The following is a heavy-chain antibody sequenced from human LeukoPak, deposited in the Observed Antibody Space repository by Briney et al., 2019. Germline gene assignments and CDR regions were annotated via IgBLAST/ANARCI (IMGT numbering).Heavy chain of an antibody. J-gene: IGHJ5*02. V-gene: IGHV3-48*04. Sequence: PGGSLRLSCAASGFTFRTYSMNWVRQAPGKGLEWVSYIGSSASTIYYADSVKGRFTISRDNAKNSLYLQMNSLRAEDTAVYYCARVPLRSRGGFDPWGQGTLVTVSS. CDR1: GFTFRTYS. CDR2: IGSSASTI. D-gene: IGHD1-26*01. CDR3: ARVPLRSRGGFDP.